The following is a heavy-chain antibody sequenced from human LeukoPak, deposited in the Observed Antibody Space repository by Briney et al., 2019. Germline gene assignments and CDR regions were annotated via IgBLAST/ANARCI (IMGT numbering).Heavy chain of an antibody. D-gene: IGHD5-18*01. CDR2: IYTSGST. V-gene: IGHV4-61*02. J-gene: IGHJ5*02. CDR3: ARGFPGGYSYGSNWFDP. CDR1: GGSISSGSYY. Sequence: PSETLSLTCTVSGGSISSGSYYWSWSRQPAGKGLEWIGRIYTSGSTNYNPSLNSRVTISVDTSKNQFSLKLSSVTAADTAVYYCARGFPGGYSYGSNWFDPWGQGTLVTVSS.